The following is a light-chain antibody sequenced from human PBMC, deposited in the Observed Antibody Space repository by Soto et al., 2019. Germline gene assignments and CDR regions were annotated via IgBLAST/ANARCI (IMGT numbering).Light chain of an antibody. CDR2: AAS. J-gene: IGKJ5*01. CDR3: QQRNNFPVT. Sequence: DIQMTQSPSSMSASVGDTVTITCRASQDISRWLAWYQLKPGQAPKFLIYAASNLQNGDPSRLSGSGSGTDFTLTISNLQPEDLATYYCQQRNNFPVTFGQGTRMENK. CDR1: QDISRW. V-gene: IGKV1D-12*01.